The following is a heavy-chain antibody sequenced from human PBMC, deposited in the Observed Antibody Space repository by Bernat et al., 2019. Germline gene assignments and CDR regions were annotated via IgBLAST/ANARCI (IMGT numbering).Heavy chain of an antibody. D-gene: IGHD7-27*01. Sequence: EVQLLESGGGLVQPGGSLRLSCAASGFTFSSYAMSWVRQAPGKGLEWVANIKEDGNQKYYVESVKGRFTVSRDNAKNSLSLQMNSLRVEDTAIYFCARGDPETGNTPSDWGQGTLVTVSS. CDR1: GFTFSSYA. J-gene: IGHJ4*02. CDR2: IKEDGNQK. V-gene: IGHV3-7*01. CDR3: ARGDPETGNTPSD.